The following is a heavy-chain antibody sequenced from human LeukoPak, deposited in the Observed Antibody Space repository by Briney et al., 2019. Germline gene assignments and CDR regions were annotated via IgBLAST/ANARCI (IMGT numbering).Heavy chain of an antibody. J-gene: IGHJ4*02. D-gene: IGHD3-10*01. CDR3: ARGGFWSGEFFDY. Sequence: GGSLRLSCAASGFTFSSYGMHWVRQAPGKGLEWVAVIWYDGSNKYYADSVKGRFTISRDNSKNTLYVQMNSLRAEDTAVYYCARGGFWSGEFFDYWGQGTLVTVSS. CDR2: IWYDGSNK. CDR1: GFTFSSYG. V-gene: IGHV3-33*01.